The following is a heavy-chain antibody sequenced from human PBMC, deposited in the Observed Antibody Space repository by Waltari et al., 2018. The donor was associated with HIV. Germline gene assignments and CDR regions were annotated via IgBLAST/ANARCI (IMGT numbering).Heavy chain of an antibody. Sequence: EVQLVESGGGLVQPGGSLTLSCATSGFTFSSFSMNWVRQAPGKGLEFISYISGSSSTIYYADSVKGRFTSSRDNARNSLYLQMNSLRAEDTAVYYCARDGWLRSAYGMDVWGQGTTVTVS. CDR1: GFTFSSFS. CDR2: ISGSSSTI. V-gene: IGHV3-48*01. CDR3: ARDGWLRSAYGMDV. J-gene: IGHJ6*02. D-gene: IGHD5-12*01.